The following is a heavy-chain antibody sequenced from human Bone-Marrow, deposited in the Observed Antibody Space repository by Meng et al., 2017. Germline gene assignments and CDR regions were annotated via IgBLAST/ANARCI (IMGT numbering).Heavy chain of an antibody. CDR1: GGSISSSSYY. CDR3: AAYDSYCGGDCFTYYFDY. J-gene: IGHJ4*02. CDR2: IYYSGST. D-gene: IGHD2-21*02. V-gene: IGHV4-39*07. Sequence: GSLRLSCTVSGGSISSSSYYWGWIRQPPGKGLEWIGSIYYSGSTYYNPSLKSRVTISVDTSKNQFSLKLSSVTAADTAVYYCAAYDSYCGGDCFTYYFDYWGQGTLVTVSS.